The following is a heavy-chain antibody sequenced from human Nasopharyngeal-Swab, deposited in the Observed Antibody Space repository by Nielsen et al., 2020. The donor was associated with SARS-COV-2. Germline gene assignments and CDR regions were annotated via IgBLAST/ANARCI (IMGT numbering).Heavy chain of an antibody. V-gene: IGHV3-73*01. CDR2: IRSKAHNFAT. D-gene: IGHD3-22*01. CDR1: GFTFSGSA. CDR3: TRRTYYSSSSGCVLDH. J-gene: IGHJ5*02. Sequence: GESLKISCATSGFTFSGSAMHWVRQASGKGLEWVGLIRSKAHNFATSYAASVEGRFTISRDESKNTAYLQMNSLKTEDTAVYYCTRRTYYSSSSGCVLDHWGQGTLVTVSS.